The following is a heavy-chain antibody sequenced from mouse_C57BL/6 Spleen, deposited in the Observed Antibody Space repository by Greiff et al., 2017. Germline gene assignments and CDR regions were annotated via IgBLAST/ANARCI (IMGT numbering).Heavy chain of an antibody. Sequence: QVQLQQPGAELVRPGSSVTLSCKASGYTFTSYWMDWVKQRPGQGLEWIGNIYPSDSETHYNQKFKDKATLTVDKSSSTAYMQLSSLTSEDSAVYYCARPYGSSPWFAYWGQGTLVTVSA. V-gene: IGHV1-61*01. CDR1: GYTFTSYW. J-gene: IGHJ3*01. D-gene: IGHD1-1*01. CDR2: IYPSDSET. CDR3: ARPYGSSPWFAY.